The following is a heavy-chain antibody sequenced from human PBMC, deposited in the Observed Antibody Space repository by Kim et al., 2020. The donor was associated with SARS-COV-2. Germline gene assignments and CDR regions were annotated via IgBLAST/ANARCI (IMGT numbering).Heavy chain of an antibody. J-gene: IGHJ4*02. CDR1: GFTFSSYG. V-gene: IGHV3-30*03. Sequence: GGSLRLSCAASGFTFSSYGMHWVRQAPGKGLEWVAVISYDGSNKYYADSVKGRFTISRDNSKNTLYLQMNSLRAEDTAVYYCATAGSYGDLFYFDYCGQG. CDR3: ATAGSYGDLFYFDY. D-gene: IGHD4-17*01. CDR2: ISYDGSNK.